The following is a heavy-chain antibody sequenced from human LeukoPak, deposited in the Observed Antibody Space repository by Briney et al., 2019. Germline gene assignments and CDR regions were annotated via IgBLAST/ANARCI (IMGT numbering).Heavy chain of an antibody. CDR3: ARGPVAGTKKSTGAEYFQH. CDR2: IYYSGST. Sequence: SETLSLTCTVSGGSISSYYWSWLRQPPGKGLEWIGYIYYSGSTNYNPSLKSRVTISVDTSKNQFSLKLSSVTAADTAVYYCARGPVAGTKKSTGAEYFQHWGQGTLVTVSS. CDR1: GGSISSYY. V-gene: IGHV4-59*08. J-gene: IGHJ1*01. D-gene: IGHD6-19*01.